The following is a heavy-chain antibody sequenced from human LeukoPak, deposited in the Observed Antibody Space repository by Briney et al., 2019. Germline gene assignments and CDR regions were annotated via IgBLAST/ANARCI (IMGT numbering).Heavy chain of an antibody. Sequence: GGSLRLSCASSGLTFSSYSMNWVRQAPGKGLEWVSSISSSSNYIYYADSVKGRFTISRDNAKNSLYLQMNSLRVEDTAVYYCARGSIAARLSDYWGQGTLVTVSS. V-gene: IGHV3-21*01. CDR2: ISSSSNYI. J-gene: IGHJ4*02. CDR1: GLTFSSYS. CDR3: ARGSIAARLSDY. D-gene: IGHD6-6*01.